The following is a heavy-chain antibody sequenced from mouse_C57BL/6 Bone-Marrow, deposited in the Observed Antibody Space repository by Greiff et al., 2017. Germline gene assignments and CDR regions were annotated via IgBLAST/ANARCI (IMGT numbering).Heavy chain of an antibody. V-gene: IGHV5-9-1*02. D-gene: IGHD4-1*01. Sequence: EVKLMESGEGLVKPGGSLQLSCAASGFTFSSYAMSWVRQTPEKRLEWVAYISSGGDYIYYADTVKGRFTISRDNARNTLYLQMSSLKSEDTAMYYCTRGELVFDYWGQGTTLTVSS. CDR2: ISSGGDYI. J-gene: IGHJ2*01. CDR1: GFTFSSYA. CDR3: TRGELVFDY.